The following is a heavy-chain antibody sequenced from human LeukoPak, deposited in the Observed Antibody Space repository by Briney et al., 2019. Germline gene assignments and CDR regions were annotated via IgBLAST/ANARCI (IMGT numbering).Heavy chain of an antibody. CDR3: AREYCSGGSCPGAFDI. V-gene: IGHV1-69*06. CDR1: GGTFSSYA. D-gene: IGHD2-15*01. Sequence: PGGSLRLSCAASGGTFSSYAISWVRQAPGQGLEWMGGIIPIFGTANYAQKFQGRVTITADKSASTAYMELSSLRSEDTAVYYCAREYCSGGSCPGAFDIWGQGTMVTVSS. CDR2: IIPIFGTA. J-gene: IGHJ3*02.